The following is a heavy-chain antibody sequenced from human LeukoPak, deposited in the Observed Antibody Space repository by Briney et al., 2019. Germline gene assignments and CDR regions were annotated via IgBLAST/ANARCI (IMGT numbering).Heavy chain of an antibody. V-gene: IGHV1-69*05. D-gene: IGHD3-22*01. CDR2: IIPILGTA. Sequence: SVTVSCTASGGTFSSYAISWVRQAPGQGLEWMGGIIPILGTANYAQKFQGRVTMTRDTSTSTVYMELSSLRSEDTAVYYCARGYYYDSSGYQGPYYFDYWGQGTLVTVSS. CDR3: ARGYYYDSSGYQGPYYFDY. CDR1: GGTFSSYA. J-gene: IGHJ4*02.